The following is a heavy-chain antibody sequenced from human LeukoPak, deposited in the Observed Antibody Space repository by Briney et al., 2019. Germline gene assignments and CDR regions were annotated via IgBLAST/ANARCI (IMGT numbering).Heavy chain of an antibody. D-gene: IGHD6-6*01. Sequence: ASVKVSCKASGYTFTGYYMHWVRQAPGQGLEWMGWMNPNSGNTGYAQKFQGRVTITRNTSISTAYMELSSLRSEDTAVYYCARGVHPRIAARSPSYYYYYYMDVWGKGTTVTVSS. CDR1: GYTFTGYY. J-gene: IGHJ6*03. CDR3: ARGVHPRIAARSPSYYYYYYMDV. CDR2: MNPNSGNT. V-gene: IGHV1-8*03.